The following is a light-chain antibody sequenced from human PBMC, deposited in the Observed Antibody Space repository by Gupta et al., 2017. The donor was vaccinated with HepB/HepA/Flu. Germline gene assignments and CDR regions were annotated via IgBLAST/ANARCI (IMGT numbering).Light chain of an antibody. CDR1: SNDIGSNKY. J-gene: IGLJ1*01. CDR3: SSYGTADI. Sequence: SAPTQPASVSGSPGQSITISCTGTSNDIGSNKYVSWYQQFPGRAPKRMIYGVSNRPSGVSYRFSGSKSGNTASLTISGLQAEDEADYYGSSYGTADISGTGTRVIVL. CDR2: GVS. V-gene: IGLV2-14*03.